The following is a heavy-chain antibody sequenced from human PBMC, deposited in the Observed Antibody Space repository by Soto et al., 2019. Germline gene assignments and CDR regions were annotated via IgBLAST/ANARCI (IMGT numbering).Heavy chain of an antibody. Sequence: QVQLVQSGAEVKKPGSSVKVSCKASGGTFSSYAISWVRQAPGQGLEWMGGIIPIFGTANYAKKFQGRVTITANESPSTAYIELISQRSEDTGVYYCARDNVPAASINYYCYGMDVWGQGTTVTASS. CDR2: IIPIFGTA. CDR1: GGTFSSYA. D-gene: IGHD2-2*01. CDR3: ARDNVPAASINYYCYGMDV. J-gene: IGHJ6*02. V-gene: IGHV1-69*12.